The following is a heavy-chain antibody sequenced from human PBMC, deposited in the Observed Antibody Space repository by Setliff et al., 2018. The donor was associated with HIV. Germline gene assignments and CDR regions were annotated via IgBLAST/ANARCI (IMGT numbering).Heavy chain of an antibody. V-gene: IGHV1-3*01. CDR2: INAGNGNT. Sequence: GASVKVSCKASGYTFSRYAMHWVRQAPGQRLEWMGWINAGNGNTKYSQKFQGRVSIARDTSASTAYVELSSLRSEDTAVYYCARPVGGTGFDPWGQGTLVTVSS. J-gene: IGHJ5*02. CDR1: GYTFSRYA. D-gene: IGHD1-26*01. CDR3: ARPVGGTGFDP.